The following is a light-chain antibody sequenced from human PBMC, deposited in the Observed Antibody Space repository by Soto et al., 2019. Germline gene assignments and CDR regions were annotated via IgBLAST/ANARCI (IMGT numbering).Light chain of an antibody. CDR3: QQYNDWPPVS. CDR1: QAVSSN. J-gene: IGKJ3*01. CDR2: GAS. Sequence: EIVMTQSPATLSVSPGERATLSCRASQAVSSNLAWYQPKPGKAPRLRIYGASTRATGIPARFSGSGSGTEFTLTISSLLSEDFAVYYCQQYNDWPPVSFGPGTRVDIK. V-gene: IGKV3-15*01.